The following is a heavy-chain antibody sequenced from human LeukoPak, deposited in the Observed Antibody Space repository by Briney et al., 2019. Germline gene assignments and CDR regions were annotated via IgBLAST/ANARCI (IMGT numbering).Heavy chain of an antibody. J-gene: IGHJ6*03. D-gene: IGHD3-16*02. Sequence: SETLSLTCTVSGGSISSYYWSWIRQPPGKGLEWIGYIYYSGSTNYNPSLKSRVTISVDTSKNQFSLKLSSVTAADTAVCYCARYDYVWGSYRYRRYYYYMDVWGKGTTVTVSS. V-gene: IGHV4-59*01. CDR1: GGSISSYY. CDR2: IYYSGST. CDR3: ARYDYVWGSYRYRRYYYYMDV.